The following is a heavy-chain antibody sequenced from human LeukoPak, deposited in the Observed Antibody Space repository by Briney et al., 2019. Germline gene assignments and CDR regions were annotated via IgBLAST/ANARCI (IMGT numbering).Heavy chain of an antibody. D-gene: IGHD2-15*01. CDR1: GFTYSSHA. CDR3: AKNAGIEWWPGWYCFDS. V-gene: IGHV3-23*01. Sequence: GWSLTLSCAASGFTYSSHAMAWVRPTPAKGLDWVSTISNTGATTYHAASVRGRLAISRHNHDHALYLQINSLRDKDTHIYFCAKNAGIEWWPGWYCFDSWGRGTLVTVSS. J-gene: IGHJ4*02. CDR2: ISNTGATT.